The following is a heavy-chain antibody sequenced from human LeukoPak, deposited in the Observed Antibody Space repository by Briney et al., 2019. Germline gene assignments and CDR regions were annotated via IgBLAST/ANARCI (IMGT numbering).Heavy chain of an antibody. D-gene: IGHD6-19*01. CDR1: GGSISSGSHH. J-gene: IGHJ4*02. Sequence: PSETLSLTCTVSGGSISSGSHHWGWFRQSPGKGLEWIGSIYDSRTIYYNPSLNSRVTISADTSKNQFSLRLSSVTAADTAVYYCARRGLAVAAHWGQGSLVTVSS. CDR2: IYDSRTI. V-gene: IGHV4-39*01. CDR3: ARRGLAVAAH.